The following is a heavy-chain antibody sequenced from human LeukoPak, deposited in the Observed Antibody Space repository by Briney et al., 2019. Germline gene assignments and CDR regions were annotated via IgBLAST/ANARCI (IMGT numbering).Heavy chain of an antibody. Sequence: GGSLRLSCAASGFTVSSNYMSWVRQAPGKGLEWVSVIYSGGSTYYADSVRGRFTISRDNSRNTLYLQMNSLRAEDTAVYYCAKDDRWLQFCCWGQGTLVTVSA. J-gene: IGHJ4*02. CDR3: AKDDRWLQFCC. CDR2: IYSGGST. CDR1: GFTVSSNY. D-gene: IGHD5-24*01. V-gene: IGHV3-53*01.